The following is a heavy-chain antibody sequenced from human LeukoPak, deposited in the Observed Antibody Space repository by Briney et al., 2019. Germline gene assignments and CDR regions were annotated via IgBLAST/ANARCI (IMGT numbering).Heavy chain of an antibody. CDR2: ISPNSGGT. V-gene: IGHV1-2*02. J-gene: IGHJ4*02. CDR1: GYTFTDYY. CDR3: ARGGAYTYGYY. Sequence: ASVKVSCKASGYTFTDYYIHWVRQAPGQGLEWMGWISPNSGGTNYAQKFQGRVTMTRDTSISTAYMELSSLRSDDTAVYYCARGGAYTYGYYWGQGTLVTVSS. D-gene: IGHD5-18*01.